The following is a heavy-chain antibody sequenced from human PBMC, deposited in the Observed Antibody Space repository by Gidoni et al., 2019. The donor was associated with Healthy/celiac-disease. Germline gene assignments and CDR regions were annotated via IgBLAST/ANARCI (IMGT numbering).Heavy chain of an antibody. CDR3: ARDRNFWSGYLGYYYYGMDV. V-gene: IGHV3-30*04. J-gene: IGHJ6*02. Sequence: QVQLVESGGGVVQPGRSLRLSCAASGFTFSRYAMHWVRQAPGKGLEWVAVISYDGSNKYYADSVKGRFTISRDNSKNTLYLQMNSLRAEDTAVYYCARDRNFWSGYLGYYYYGMDVWGQGTTVTVSS. CDR1: GFTFSRYA. CDR2: ISYDGSNK. D-gene: IGHD3-3*01.